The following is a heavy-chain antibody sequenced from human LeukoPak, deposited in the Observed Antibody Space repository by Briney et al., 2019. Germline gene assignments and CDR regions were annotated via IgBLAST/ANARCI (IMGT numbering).Heavy chain of an antibody. CDR3: ASPPRLGELSTDY. D-gene: IGHD3-16*02. V-gene: IGHV4-39*01. CDR1: GGSISSCSYY. Sequence: PSETLSLTCTVSGGSISSCSYYWGWIRQPPGKGLEWIGSIYYSGSTYYNPSLKSRVTISVDTSKNQFSLKLSSVTAADTAVYYCASPPRLGELSTDYWGQGTLVTVSS. CDR2: IYYSGST. J-gene: IGHJ4*02.